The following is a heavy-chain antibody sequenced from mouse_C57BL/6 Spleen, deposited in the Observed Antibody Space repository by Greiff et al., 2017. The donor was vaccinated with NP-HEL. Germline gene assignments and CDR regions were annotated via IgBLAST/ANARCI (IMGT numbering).Heavy chain of an antibody. V-gene: IGHV1-81*01. J-gene: IGHJ1*03. Sequence: QVQLQQSGAELARPGASVKLSCKASGYTFTSYGISWVKQRTGQGLEWIGEIYPRSGNTYYNEKFKGKATLTADKSSSTAYMELRSLTSEDSAVYFCASPTGTWYFDVWGTGTTVTVSS. CDR3: ASPTGTWYFDV. D-gene: IGHD4-1*02. CDR1: GYTFTSYG. CDR2: IYPRSGNT.